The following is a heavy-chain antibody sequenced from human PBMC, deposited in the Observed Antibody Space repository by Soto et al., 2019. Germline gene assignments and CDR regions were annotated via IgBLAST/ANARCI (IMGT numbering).Heavy chain of an antibody. V-gene: IGHV3-21*01. CDR1: GFTFSSYS. Sequence: EVQLVESGGGLVEPGGSLRLSCAASGFTFSSYSMNWVRQAPGKGLEWVSSISSSSSYIYYADSVKGRFTISRDNAKNSLYLQMNSLRAEDTAVYYCARDEGQWLALDYWGQGTLVTVSS. D-gene: IGHD6-19*01. CDR3: ARDEGQWLALDY. CDR2: ISSSSSYI. J-gene: IGHJ4*02.